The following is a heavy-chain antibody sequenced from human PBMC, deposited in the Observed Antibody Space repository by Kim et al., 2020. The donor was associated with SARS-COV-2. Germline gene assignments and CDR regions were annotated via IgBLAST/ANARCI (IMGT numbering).Heavy chain of an antibody. V-gene: IGHV3-48*02. D-gene: IGHD3-10*01. J-gene: IGHJ5*02. CDR3: ARGTMVRGVISGWFDP. Sequence: SVKGLFTITRDNAKNALYLQMNSLRDEDTAVYYCARGTMVRGVISGWFDPWGQGTLVTVSS.